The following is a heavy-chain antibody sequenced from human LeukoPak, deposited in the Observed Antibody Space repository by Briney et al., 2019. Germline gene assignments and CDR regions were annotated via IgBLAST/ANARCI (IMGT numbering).Heavy chain of an antibody. D-gene: IGHD2-21*02. Sequence: GASVKVSCKASGYTFTGYYMRWVRQAPGQGLEWMGWINPNSGGTNYAQKFQGRVTMTRDTSISTAYMELSRLRSDDTAVYYCARGAYCGGDCGVDYWGQGTLVTVSS. CDR1: GYTFTGYY. J-gene: IGHJ4*02. CDR2: INPNSGGT. V-gene: IGHV1-2*02. CDR3: ARGAYCGGDCGVDY.